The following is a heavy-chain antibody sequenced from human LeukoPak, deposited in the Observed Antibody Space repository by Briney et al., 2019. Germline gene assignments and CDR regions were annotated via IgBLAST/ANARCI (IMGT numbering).Heavy chain of an antibody. CDR1: GFTFSSYA. D-gene: IGHD6-13*01. V-gene: IGHV3-23*01. CDR3: AKDSTAAAGGPRPFDY. Sequence: GGSLRLSCAASGFTFSSYAMSWVRQAPGKGLEWVSAISGSGGSTYYADSVKGRFTISRDNSKNTLYLQMNSLRAEDTAVYYCAKDSTAAAGGPRPFDYWGQGTLVTVSS. CDR2: ISGSGGST. J-gene: IGHJ4*02.